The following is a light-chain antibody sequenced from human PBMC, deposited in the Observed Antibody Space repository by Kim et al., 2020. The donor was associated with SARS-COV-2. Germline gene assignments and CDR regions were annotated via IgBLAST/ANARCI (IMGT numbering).Light chain of an antibody. CDR1: QSISSY. CDR3: QQSYSLFT. V-gene: IGKV1-39*01. J-gene: IGKJ3*01. CDR2: AAS. Sequence: DIQMTQSPSSLSASVGDRVTITCRASQSISSYLNWYQQKPGKAPKLLIYAASILQSGVPSRFSGSGSGTDFTLTISSLQPEDFATYYCQQSYSLFTFGPGTKVDIK.